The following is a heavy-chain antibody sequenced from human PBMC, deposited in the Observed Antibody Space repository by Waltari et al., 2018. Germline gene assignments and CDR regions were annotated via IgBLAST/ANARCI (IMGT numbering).Heavy chain of an antibody. Sequence: VQLVESGGSLVQPGGSLRLSCIASGFTFRGHRLYWVRQAPGKGLVWVSRSDSDGRSTSYADSVKGRFTISRDNAKNTLYLQMNTLRAEDTAVYYCTRAFVNIAARGMDVWGQGTTVTVSS. D-gene: IGHD6-6*01. CDR2: SDSDGRST. CDR3: TRAFVNIAARGMDV. J-gene: IGHJ6*02. V-gene: IGHV3-74*01. CDR1: GFTFRGHR.